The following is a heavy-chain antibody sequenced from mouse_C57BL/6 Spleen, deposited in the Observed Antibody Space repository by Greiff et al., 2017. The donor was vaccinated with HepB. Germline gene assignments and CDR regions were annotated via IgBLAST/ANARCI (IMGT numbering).Heavy chain of an antibody. V-gene: IGHV1-9*01. CDR2: ILPGSGST. Sequence: VQLQQSGAELMKPGASVKLSCKATGYTFTGYWIEWVKQRPGHGLEWIGEILPGSGSTNYHEKFKGKATFTADTSSNTAYMQLSSLTTEDSAIYDCAIAYYGSGFDYWGQGTTLTVSA. D-gene: IGHD1-1*01. CDR1: GYTFTGYW. CDR3: AIAYYGSGFDY. J-gene: IGHJ2*01.